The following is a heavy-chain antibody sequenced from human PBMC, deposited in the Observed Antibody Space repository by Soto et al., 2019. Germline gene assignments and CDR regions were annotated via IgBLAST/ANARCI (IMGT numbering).Heavy chain of an antibody. V-gene: IGHV1-46*01. CDR3: AREKGRNYYDSSGYPALPDY. D-gene: IGHD3-22*01. CDR2: INPSGGST. CDR1: GYTFTSYY. J-gene: IGHJ4*02. Sequence: ASVKVACKASGYTFTSYYMHWVRQATGQGLEWMGIINPSGGSTSYAQKFQGRVTVTRDTSTSTVYMELSSLRSEDTAVYYCAREKGRNYYDSSGYPALPDYWGQGTLVTVSS.